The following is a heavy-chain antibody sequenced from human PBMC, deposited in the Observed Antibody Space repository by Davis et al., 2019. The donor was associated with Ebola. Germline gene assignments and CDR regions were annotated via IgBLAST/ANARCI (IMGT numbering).Heavy chain of an antibody. J-gene: IGHJ5*02. CDR1: GFTFSSYG. D-gene: IGHD2-2*01. CDR2: IWYDGSNK. V-gene: IGHV3-33*01. Sequence: GESLKISCAASGFTFSSYGMHWVRQAPGKGLEWVAVIWYDGSNKYYADSVKGRFVISRDISKNTLYLQMNSLRAEDTAVYYCARDRTPYQLLLSWFDPWGQGTLVTVSS. CDR3: ARDRTPYQLLLSWFDP.